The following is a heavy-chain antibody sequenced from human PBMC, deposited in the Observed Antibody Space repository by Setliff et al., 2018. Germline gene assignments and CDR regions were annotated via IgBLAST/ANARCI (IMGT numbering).Heavy chain of an antibody. CDR1: GFTFSSYA. CDR2: ISSSSSTI. D-gene: IGHD3-22*01. Sequence: PGGSLRLSCAASGFTFSSYAMSWVRQAPGKGLEWVSFISSSSSTIYYADSVKGRFTISRDNAKNSLYLQMDSLRAEDTAVYYCAKLRYYYDSSGYYYRFDYFYYYMDVWGKGTTVTVSS. CDR3: AKLRYYYDSSGYYYRFDYFYYYMDV. V-gene: IGHV3-48*01. J-gene: IGHJ6*03.